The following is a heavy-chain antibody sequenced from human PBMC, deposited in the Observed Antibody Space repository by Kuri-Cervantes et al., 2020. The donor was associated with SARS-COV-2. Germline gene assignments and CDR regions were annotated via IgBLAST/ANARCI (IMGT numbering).Heavy chain of an antibody. CDR3: ARAYSTGWLVGSYYFDS. V-gene: IGHV1-69*04. CDR1: GGTFSSYA. Sequence: SVKVSCKASGGTFSSYAISWVRQAPGQGLEWMGRIIPIFGIANYAQKFQGRVTITADKSTSTAYMELSSLRSEDTAVYYCARAYSTGWLVGSYYFDSWGQGTLVTVSS. J-gene: IGHJ4*02. D-gene: IGHD6-19*01. CDR2: IIPIFGIA.